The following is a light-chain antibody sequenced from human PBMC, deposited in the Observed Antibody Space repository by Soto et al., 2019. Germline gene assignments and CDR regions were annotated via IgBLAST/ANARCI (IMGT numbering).Light chain of an antibody. CDR3: ATWDDALIGVV. V-gene: IGLV1-47*01. J-gene: IGLJ2*01. Sequence: QSVLTQPPSASGTPGPRVSISGSGSGSNIGSNFVYWYQQLPGTAPKLLMYRNNQRPSGVPDRFSGSKSGTSASLAISGLRSEDEGDYYCATWDDALIGVVFGGGTKVTVL. CDR2: RNN. CDR1: GSNIGSNF.